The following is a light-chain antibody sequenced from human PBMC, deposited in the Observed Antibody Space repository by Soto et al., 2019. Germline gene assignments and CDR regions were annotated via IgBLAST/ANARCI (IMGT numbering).Light chain of an antibody. Sequence: DIQMTQSPSTLSASVGDRVTITCRASQSISSWLAWFQQKPGKAPKLLIYKASSLQSGVPSRFSGSESGTKFNLTISSLQPDDFATYYCQQYNPYSSTFGQGTKLEIK. CDR2: KAS. V-gene: IGKV1-5*03. CDR3: QQYNPYSST. J-gene: IGKJ2*01. CDR1: QSISSW.